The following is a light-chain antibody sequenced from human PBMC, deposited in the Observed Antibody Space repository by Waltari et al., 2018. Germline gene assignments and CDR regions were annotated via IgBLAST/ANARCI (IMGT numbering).Light chain of an antibody. J-gene: IGLJ3*02. Sequence: QSVLTQPPSASGTPGQRVPISCSGSSSNIGSNTVTWYQQLPGTAPKLLIYSNNQRPSGVPDRFSGSKSGTSASLAISGLQSEDEADYYCAAWDDSLMGVFGGGTKLTVL. CDR1: SSNIGSNT. CDR2: SNN. V-gene: IGLV1-44*01. CDR3: AAWDDSLMGV.